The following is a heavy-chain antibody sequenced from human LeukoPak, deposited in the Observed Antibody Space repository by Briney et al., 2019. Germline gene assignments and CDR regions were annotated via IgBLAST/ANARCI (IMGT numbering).Heavy chain of an antibody. CDR1: GGSISSGGYY. CDR3: ARDTYDFFDY. Sequence: SQTLSLTCTVSGGSISSGGYYWSWIRQPPGKGLEWIGYIYHSGSTYYSPSLKSRVTISVDRSKNQFSLKLSSVTAADTAVYYCARDTYDFFDYWGQGTLVTVSS. V-gene: IGHV4-30-2*01. J-gene: IGHJ4*02. CDR2: IYHSGST. D-gene: IGHD3-3*01.